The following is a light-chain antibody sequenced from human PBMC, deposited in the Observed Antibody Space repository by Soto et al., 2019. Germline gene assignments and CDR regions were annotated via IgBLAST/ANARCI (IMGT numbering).Light chain of an antibody. Sequence: QSALTQPASVSGSPGQSITISCTGTSSDVGAYNYVSWYQQHPGKVPKLIIYDVSSRPSAVSDRFSGSKSGNTASLTISGLQADDEADYYCSSYTSATTPDVFGSGTKLTVL. CDR1: SSDVGAYNY. J-gene: IGLJ1*01. CDR3: SSYTSATTPDV. V-gene: IGLV2-14*03. CDR2: DVS.